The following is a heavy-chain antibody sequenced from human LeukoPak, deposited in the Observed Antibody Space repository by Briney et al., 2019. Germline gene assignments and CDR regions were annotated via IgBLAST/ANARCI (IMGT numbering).Heavy chain of an antibody. V-gene: IGHV3-43*01. CDR1: GFTFDRFT. Sequence: GGSLSLSCAASGFTFDRFTIHWVRPPAGKGLEWVSLINRRGHTFYADSVKGRFTISRDNSRNSVFLQMNSLRPEDTALYHCAKEVDCPSDCLFFHSWGQGTLVTVSS. D-gene: IGHD2-21*02. CDR2: INRRGHT. CDR3: AKEVDCPSDCLFFHS. J-gene: IGHJ4*02.